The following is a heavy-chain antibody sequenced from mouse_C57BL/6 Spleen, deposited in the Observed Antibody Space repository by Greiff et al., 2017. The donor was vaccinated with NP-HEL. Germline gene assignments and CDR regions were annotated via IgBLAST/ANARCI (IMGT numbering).Heavy chain of an antibody. D-gene: IGHD1-1*01. CDR3: ARPGSSYVGFAY. J-gene: IGHJ3*01. V-gene: IGHV1-69*01. CDR2: IDPSDSYT. Sequence: VQLQQSGAELVMPGASVKLSCKASGYTFTSYWMHWVKQRPGQGLEWIGEIDPSDSYTNYNQKFKGKSTLTVDKSSSTAYMQLSSLTAEDSAVYYCARPGSSYVGFAYWGQGTLVTVSA. CDR1: GYTFTSYW.